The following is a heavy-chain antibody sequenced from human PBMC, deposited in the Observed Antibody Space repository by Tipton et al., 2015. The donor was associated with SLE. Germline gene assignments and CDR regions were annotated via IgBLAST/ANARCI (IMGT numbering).Heavy chain of an antibody. V-gene: IGHV3-33*06. CDR2: IRYDGGYK. Sequence: RSLRLSCAASGFTFSDYGMHWVRQAPGKGLEWVAVIRYDGGYKNYADSMKGRFIISRDNSKNTLFLEMNNLRVEDTGVYYCAKASMSNGYYRTNWFDLWGQGTLVTVSS. J-gene: IGHJ5*02. CDR1: GFTFSDYG. D-gene: IGHD3-3*01. CDR3: AKASMSNGYYRTNWFDL.